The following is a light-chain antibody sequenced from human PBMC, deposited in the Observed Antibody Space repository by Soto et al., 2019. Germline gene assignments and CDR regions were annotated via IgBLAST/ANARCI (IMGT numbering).Light chain of an antibody. V-gene: IGLV2-11*01. CDR2: DVS. CDR3: CSYACSHVV. Sequence: QSALTQPRSVSGSPGQSVTISCTGTSSDVGGYNYVSWYQQHPGKAPKLMIYDVSKRPSGVPDRFSGSKSGNTASLTISGLQAEDEADYYCCSYACSHVVFGGGTKLTVL. J-gene: IGLJ2*01. CDR1: SSDVGGYNY.